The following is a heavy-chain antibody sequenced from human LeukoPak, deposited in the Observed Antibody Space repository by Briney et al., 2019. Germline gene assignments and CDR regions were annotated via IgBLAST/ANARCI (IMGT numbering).Heavy chain of an antibody. CDR2: IIPIFGTA. CDR1: GGTFSSYA. Sequence: GASVKVSCKASGGTFSSYAISWVRQAPGQGLEWMGGIIPIFGTANYAQKFQGRVTITADKSTSTAYMELSSLRSEDTAVYYCARTPLIAADTVYYFDYWGQGTLVTVSS. D-gene: IGHD6-13*01. CDR3: ARTPLIAADTVYYFDY. V-gene: IGHV1-69*06. J-gene: IGHJ4*02.